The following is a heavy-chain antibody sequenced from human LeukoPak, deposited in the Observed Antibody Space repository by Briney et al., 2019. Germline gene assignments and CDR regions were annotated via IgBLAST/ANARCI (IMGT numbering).Heavy chain of an antibody. CDR1: GFSFSSYR. Sequence: GGSLRLSCEASGFSFSSYRMSWVRQARGKGLEWVANIHQDGSETYYVDSVKGRFTISRDNAKNSLFLQMSSLRAEDTAVYYCARAFAADFWSGYYIDNWGQGILVTVSS. D-gene: IGHD3-3*01. J-gene: IGHJ4*02. CDR2: IHQDGSET. CDR3: ARAFAADFWSGYYIDN. V-gene: IGHV3-7*01.